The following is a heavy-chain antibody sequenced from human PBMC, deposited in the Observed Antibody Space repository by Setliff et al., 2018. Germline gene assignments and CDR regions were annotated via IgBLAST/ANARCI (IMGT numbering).Heavy chain of an antibody. CDR1: GGSISSGGYS. V-gene: IGHV4-30-2*01. D-gene: IGHD3-16*01. Sequence: PSETLSLTCAVSGGSISSGGYSWSWIRQPPGKGLEWIGYIYHSGSTYYNPSLKSRVTISVDRSKNQFSLKLSSVTAADTALYYCARGGEIEPFWGQGTLVTVSS. J-gene: IGHJ4*02. CDR2: IYHSGST. CDR3: ARGGEIEPF.